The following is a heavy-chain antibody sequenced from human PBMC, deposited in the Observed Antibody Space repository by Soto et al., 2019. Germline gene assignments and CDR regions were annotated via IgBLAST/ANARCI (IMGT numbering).Heavy chain of an antibody. CDR1: GFTFSSYW. Sequence: HPGGSLRLSCAASGFTFSSYWMSWVRQAPGKGLEWVANIKQDGSEKYYVDSVKGRFTISRDNAKNSLYLQMNSLRAEDTAVYYCAREYYYDSSGPRFDPWGQGTLVTVSS. D-gene: IGHD3-22*01. CDR3: AREYYYDSSGPRFDP. J-gene: IGHJ5*02. V-gene: IGHV3-7*03. CDR2: IKQDGSEK.